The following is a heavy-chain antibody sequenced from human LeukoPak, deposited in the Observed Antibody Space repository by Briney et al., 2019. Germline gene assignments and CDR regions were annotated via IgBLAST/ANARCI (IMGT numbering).Heavy chain of an antibody. CDR2: IYYSGST. D-gene: IGHD6-6*01. Sequence: PSQTLSLTCTVSGGSISSGGYYWSWIRQHSGKGLEWIGYIYYSGSTYYNPSLKSRVTISVDTSKNQFSLKLSSVTAADTAVYYCARDMGIAARPGYFDYWGQGTLVTVSS. J-gene: IGHJ4*02. V-gene: IGHV4-31*03. CDR1: GGSISSGGYY. CDR3: ARDMGIAARPGYFDY.